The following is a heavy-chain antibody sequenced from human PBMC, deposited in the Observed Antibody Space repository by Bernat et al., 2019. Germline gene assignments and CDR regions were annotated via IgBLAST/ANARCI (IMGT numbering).Heavy chain of an antibody. CDR1: GFTFDDYA. CDR2: ISGDGGST. Sequence: EVQLVESGGGVVQPGGSLRLSCAASGFTFDDYAMHWVRQAPGKGLEWVSLISGDGGSTYYADSVKGRFTISRDNSKNSLYLQMNSLRAEDTALYYCAKDPAAGNDLDYWGQGTLVTVSS. CDR3: AKDPAAGNDLDY. J-gene: IGHJ4*02. D-gene: IGHD6-13*01. V-gene: IGHV3-43*02.